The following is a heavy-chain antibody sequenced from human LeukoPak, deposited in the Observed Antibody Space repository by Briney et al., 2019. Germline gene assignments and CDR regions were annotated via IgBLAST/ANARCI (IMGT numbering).Heavy chain of an antibody. D-gene: IGHD6-6*01. CDR3: ARVNSSSSSYYFDY. CDR1: GDSVSRNTAG. CDR2: TYYRSKWYN. J-gene: IGHJ4*02. Sequence: SQTLTLTCAISGDSVSRNTAGWNWIRQSPSRGLEWLGRTYYRSKWYNDFAPSVRNRITINPDTSRNQFSLQLNSVTPEDTAVYYCARVNSSSSSYYFDYWGQGTLVTVSS. V-gene: IGHV6-1*01.